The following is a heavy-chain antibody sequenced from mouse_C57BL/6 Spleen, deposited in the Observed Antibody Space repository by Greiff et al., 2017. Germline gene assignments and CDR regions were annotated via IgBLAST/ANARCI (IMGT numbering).Heavy chain of an antibody. CDR1: GYAFSSSW. J-gene: IGHJ3*01. D-gene: IGHD4-1*01. CDR2: IYPGDGDT. Sequence: VQLQQSGPELVKPGASVKISCKASGYAFSSSWMNWVKQRPGTGLEWIGRIYPGDGDTNYNGKFKGKATLTADKSSSTAYMQRSSLTSEDSAVYFCAPNWAWFAYWGQGTLVTVSA. CDR3: APNWAWFAY. V-gene: IGHV1-82*01.